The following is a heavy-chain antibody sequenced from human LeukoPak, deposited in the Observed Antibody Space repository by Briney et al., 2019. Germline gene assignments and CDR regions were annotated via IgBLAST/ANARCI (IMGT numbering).Heavy chain of an antibody. Sequence: GESSKISCKGSGYRFTSNWIAWVRQMPGKGLEWMGIIYPGDSDTRYSPSFQGQVTISADKSISTAYLQWSSLRASDTAIYFCAYGKYYFDYWGQGTLVTVSS. J-gene: IGHJ4*02. D-gene: IGHD3-16*01. CDR3: AYGKYYFDY. V-gene: IGHV5-51*01. CDR1: GYRFTSNW. CDR2: IYPGDSDT.